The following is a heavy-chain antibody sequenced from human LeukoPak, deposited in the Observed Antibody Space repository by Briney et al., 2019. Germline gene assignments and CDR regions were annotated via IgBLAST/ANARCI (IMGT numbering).Heavy chain of an antibody. V-gene: IGHV3-7*01. CDR2: IKHDGSEK. CDR1: GFIFTNYF. D-gene: IGHD6-19*01. J-gene: IGHJ5*02. CDR3: AKESASSGGPGNWFDP. Sequence: GGSLRLSCAASGFIFTNYFMSWVRQAPGKGLEWVASIKHDGSEKYYVDSVRGRFTISRDNTMNSLYLQMSSLRAEDTAVYYCAKESASSGGPGNWFDPWGQGTLVTVSS.